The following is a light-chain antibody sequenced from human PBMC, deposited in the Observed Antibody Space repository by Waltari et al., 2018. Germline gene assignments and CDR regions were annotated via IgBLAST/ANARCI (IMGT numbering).Light chain of an antibody. J-gene: IGKJ1*01. Sequence: DIVMTQSPDSLAVSLGERATINCRSSQRVLFSSNNENYLAWYHQKPGQSPKVFIICASTRHAGVPDRFSGSGSGTDFSLTISSLQAEDVAVYYCQQYYETPLTFGQGTKVEIK. V-gene: IGKV4-1*01. CDR1: QRVLFSSNNENY. CDR2: CAS. CDR3: QQYYETPLT.